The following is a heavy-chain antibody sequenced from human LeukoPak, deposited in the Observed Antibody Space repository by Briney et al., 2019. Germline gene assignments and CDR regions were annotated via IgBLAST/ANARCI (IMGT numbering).Heavy chain of an antibody. CDR3: AKEDNCGGDCGPDY. CDR2: ISGSGGGT. J-gene: IGHJ4*02. D-gene: IGHD2-21*02. V-gene: IGHV3-23*01. Sequence: GGSPRLSCAASGFTFSIYAMSWVRQAPGKGLGWVSGISGSGGGTFYTDSVKGRFTISRDNSENTLYLQMNSLRAEDTALYYCAKEDNCGGDCGPDYWGQGTLVTVSS. CDR1: GFTFSIYA.